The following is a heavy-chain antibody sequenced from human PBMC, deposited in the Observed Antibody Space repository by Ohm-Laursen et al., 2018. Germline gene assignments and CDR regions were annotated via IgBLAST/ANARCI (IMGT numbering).Heavy chain of an antibody. CDR2: MYYSGST. CDR1: GGSISSYY. CDR3: ARYGETRGFDP. D-gene: IGHD3-10*01. Sequence: TLSLTCTVSGGSISSYYWGWIRQPPGKGLEWIGYMYYSGSTNKYNPSLKSRVTISVDTSKNQLSLKVSSVTAADTAVYYCARYGETRGFDPWGQGTLVTVSS. V-gene: IGHV4-59*01. J-gene: IGHJ5*02.